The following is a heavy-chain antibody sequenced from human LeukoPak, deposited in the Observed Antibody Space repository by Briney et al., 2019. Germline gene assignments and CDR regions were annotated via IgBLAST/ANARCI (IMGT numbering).Heavy chain of an antibody. CDR3: AKDSGYDSNWFDP. V-gene: IGHV3-23*01. Sequence: GGSLRLSCAASGFTFSKYGMSWVRQAPGKGLEWVSAISGSGGSTYYADSVKGRFTISRDNSKNTLYLQMNSLRAEDTAVYYCAKDSGYDSNWFDPWGQGTLVTVSS. CDR1: GFTFSKYG. CDR2: ISGSGGST. J-gene: IGHJ5*02. D-gene: IGHD5-12*01.